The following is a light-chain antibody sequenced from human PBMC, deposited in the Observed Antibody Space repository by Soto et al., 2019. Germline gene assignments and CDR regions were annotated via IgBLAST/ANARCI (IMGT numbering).Light chain of an antibody. Sequence: DIQMAQSPSTLSASVGDRVTITCRASQTINSWVAWFQQKPGKVPKVLIYDASTLESGVPSRFSGSGSGTEFPLTIDSLQPDDVATYYCQRYNAFSQTFGQGTKVEI. V-gene: IGKV1-5*01. CDR3: QRYNAFSQT. CDR1: QTINSW. CDR2: DAS. J-gene: IGKJ1*01.